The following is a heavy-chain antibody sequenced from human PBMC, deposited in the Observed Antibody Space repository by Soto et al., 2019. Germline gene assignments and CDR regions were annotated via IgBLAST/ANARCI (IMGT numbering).Heavy chain of an antibody. V-gene: IGHV4-31*03. Sequence: SETLSLTCTVSGGSISSGGYYWSWIRQHPGKGLEWIGYIYYSGSTYYNPALQRRAVFSIDTSKTRFSLKLTSVTAADTAVYYCARGFGGVSLDYFVFWGQGTKITVPQ. CDR3: ARGFGGVSLDYFVF. CDR2: IYYSGST. J-gene: IGHJ4*02. CDR1: GGSISSGGYY. D-gene: IGHD3-16*01.